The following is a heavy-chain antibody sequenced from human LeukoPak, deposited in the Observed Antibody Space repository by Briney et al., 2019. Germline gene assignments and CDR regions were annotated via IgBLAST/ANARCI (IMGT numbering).Heavy chain of an antibody. CDR2: INPNSGGT. Sequence: ASVKVSCKASGYTFTGYYMHWVRQAPGQGLEWMGRINPNSGGTNYAQKFQGRVTRTRDTSISTAYMELSRLRSDDTAVYYCARGDYYDSLATDWGQGTMVTVSS. V-gene: IGHV1-2*06. J-gene: IGHJ3*01. D-gene: IGHD3-22*01. CDR1: GYTFTGYY. CDR3: ARGDYYDSLATD.